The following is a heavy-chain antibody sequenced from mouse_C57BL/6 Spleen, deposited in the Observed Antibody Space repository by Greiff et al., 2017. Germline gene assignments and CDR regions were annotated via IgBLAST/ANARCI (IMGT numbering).Heavy chain of an antibody. D-gene: IGHD4-1*01. CDR3: ARTGSYYFDY. Sequence: VQLQQSGAELVKPGASAKISCKTSGYAFSNYWMNWVKQRPGKGLEWIGQIYPGDGDTNYNGKFKGKATLTADKSFSTAYMQLSSLTSEDSAVYFCARTGSYYFDYWGQGTTLTVSS. V-gene: IGHV1-80*01. J-gene: IGHJ2*01. CDR1: GYAFSNYW. CDR2: IYPGDGDT.